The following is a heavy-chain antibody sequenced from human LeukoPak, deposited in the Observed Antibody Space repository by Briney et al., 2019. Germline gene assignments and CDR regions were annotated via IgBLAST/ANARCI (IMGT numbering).Heavy chain of an antibody. D-gene: IGHD5-24*01. CDR2: IYYSGST. V-gene: IGHV4-59*08. Sequence: SETLSLTCTVSGGSISSYYWSWIRQPPGKGLEWIGYIYYSGSTNYNPSLKSRVTISVDTSKNQSSLKLSSVTAADTAVYYCARQLKGDGYNPFDYWGQGTLVTVSS. CDR3: ARQLKGDGYNPFDY. J-gene: IGHJ4*02. CDR1: GGSISSYY.